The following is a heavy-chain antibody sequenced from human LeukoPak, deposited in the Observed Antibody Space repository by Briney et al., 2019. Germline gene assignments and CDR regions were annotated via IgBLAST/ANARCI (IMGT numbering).Heavy chain of an antibody. CDR2: INPNSGGT. CDR3: ARDRRDCSGGSCYSLNDY. V-gene: IGHV1-2*06. J-gene: IGHJ4*02. Sequence: ASVKVSCKASGYTITGYYMHWVRQAPGQGLEWMGRINPNSGGTNYTQKFQGRVTMTRDTSISTAYMELSRLRSDDTAVYYCARDRRDCSGGSCYSLNDYWGQGTLVTVSS. CDR1: GYTITGYY. D-gene: IGHD2-15*01.